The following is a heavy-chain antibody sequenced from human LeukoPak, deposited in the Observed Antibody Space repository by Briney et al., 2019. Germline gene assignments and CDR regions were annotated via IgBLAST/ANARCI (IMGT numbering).Heavy chain of an antibody. D-gene: IGHD6-13*01. Sequence: SETLSLTCAVYGGSFSGYYWSWIRQPPGKGLEWIGEINHSGSTNYNPSLKSRVTISVDTSKNQFSLKLSSVTAADTAVYYCAAIRNSSWPYWGQGTLVTVSS. CDR3: AAIRNSSWPY. CDR2: INHSGST. V-gene: IGHV4-34*01. J-gene: IGHJ4*02. CDR1: GGSFSGYY.